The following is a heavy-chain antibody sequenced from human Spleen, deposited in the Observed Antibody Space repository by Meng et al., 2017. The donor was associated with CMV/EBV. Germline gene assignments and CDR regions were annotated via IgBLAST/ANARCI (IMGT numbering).Heavy chain of an antibody. CDR2: IYYSGST. Sequence: GSLRLSCTVSGGSISSYYWSWIRQPPGKGLEWIGYIYYSGSTNYNPSLKSRVTISVDTAKNQFSLKLSSVTAADTAVYYCARDVDDFRSGYSNWFDPWGQGTLVTVSS. CDR1: GGSISSYY. J-gene: IGHJ5*02. CDR3: ARDVDDFRSGYSNWFDP. D-gene: IGHD3-3*01. V-gene: IGHV4-59*01.